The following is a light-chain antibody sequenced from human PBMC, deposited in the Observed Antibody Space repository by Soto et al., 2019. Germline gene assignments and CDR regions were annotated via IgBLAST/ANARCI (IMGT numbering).Light chain of an antibody. CDR3: QHYNLYPWT. J-gene: IGKJ1*01. CDR2: AAS. V-gene: IGKV1-5*01. CDR1: QSSSSW. Sequence: DMQMTQSPSTLSASVGDRVTITCRASQSSSSWLSWYQQKPWKAPKLLIYAASSLESGVPSRFSGSRSGTEFTPAVISLQADDFGTYYCQHYNLYPWTFGQGTKVEIQ.